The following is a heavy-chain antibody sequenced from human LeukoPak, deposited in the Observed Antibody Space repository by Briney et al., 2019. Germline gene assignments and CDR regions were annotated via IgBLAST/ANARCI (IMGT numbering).Heavy chain of an antibody. CDR1: GFTFSSYA. J-gene: IGHJ4*02. D-gene: IGHD6-19*01. V-gene: IGHV3-23*01. CDR2: ISGSGGST. Sequence: GGSLRLSCAASGFTFSSYAMSWVRRAPGKGLEWVSAISGSGGSTYYADSVKGRFTISRDNSKNTLYLQMNSLRAEDTAVYYCAKDLTKQLLFNGLDYWGQGTLVTVSS. CDR3: AKDLTKQLLFNGLDY.